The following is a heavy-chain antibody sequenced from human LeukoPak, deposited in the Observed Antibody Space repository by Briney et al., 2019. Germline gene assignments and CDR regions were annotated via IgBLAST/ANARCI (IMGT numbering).Heavy chain of an antibody. CDR3: AREQWGLVDY. D-gene: IGHD6-19*01. CDR1: SGSLSNYY. Sequence: SETLSLTCTVSSGSLSNYYWSWLRQSPGKGLVWIGYVYDTGTTNYNPSLKSRVTISLDTSKNQFSLKLSSVTAADTAVYYCAREQWGLVDYWGQGTLVTVSS. V-gene: IGHV4-59*01. CDR2: VYDTGTT. J-gene: IGHJ4*02.